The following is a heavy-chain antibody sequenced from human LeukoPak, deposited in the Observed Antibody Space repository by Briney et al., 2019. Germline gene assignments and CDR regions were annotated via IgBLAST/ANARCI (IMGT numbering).Heavy chain of an antibody. J-gene: IGHJ4*02. CDR3: TENT. CDR1: GFIFNNSG. CDR2: ISASGLTA. Sequence: GGSLRLSCAASGFIFNNSGMGWVRQAPGRGLEWVSAISASGLTAYYGDSVKGRFTISRDNAKNTLYLHMSSLRGEDTAIYYCTENTWGRGARVTVSS. V-gene: IGHV3-23*01.